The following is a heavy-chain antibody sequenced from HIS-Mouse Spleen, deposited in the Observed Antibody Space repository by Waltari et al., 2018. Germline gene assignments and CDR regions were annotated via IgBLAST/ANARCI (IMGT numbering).Heavy chain of an antibody. D-gene: IGHD6-13*01. CDR3: AREIPYSSSWYDWYFDL. J-gene: IGHJ2*01. CDR1: GGSISSSSYY. CDR2: IYYSGST. V-gene: IGHV4-39*07. Sequence: QLQLQESGPGLVKPSETLSLTCTVSGGSISSSSYYWGWIRQPPGRGLEGIGSIYYSGSTYYNPSLKSRVTISVDMSKNQFSLKLSSVTAADTAVYYCAREIPYSSSWYDWYFDLWGRGTLVTVSS.